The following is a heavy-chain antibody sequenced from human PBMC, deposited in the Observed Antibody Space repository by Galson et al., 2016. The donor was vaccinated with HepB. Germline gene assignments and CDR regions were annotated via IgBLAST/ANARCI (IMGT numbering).Heavy chain of an antibody. CDR2: ISSGGGSK. Sequence: SLRLSCAASGFPLSSDHIHWVRRGPGKGLEWVAGISSGGGSKYYAESVKGRFSISRDSSKDTVDLEMNSLRDEDTAVYYCAREGESSGYCGNFDIWGQGTMVTVSS. CDR1: GFPLSSDH. CDR3: AREGESSGYCGNFDI. D-gene: IGHD3-22*01. J-gene: IGHJ3*02. V-gene: IGHV3-30-3*01.